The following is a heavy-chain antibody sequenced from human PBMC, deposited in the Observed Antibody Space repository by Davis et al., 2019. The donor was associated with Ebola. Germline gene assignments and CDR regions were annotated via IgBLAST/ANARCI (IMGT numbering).Heavy chain of an antibody. V-gene: IGHV3-23*01. D-gene: IGHD3-22*01. CDR2: LGTSADT. CDR1: GFIFSSYV. CDR3: GKDIDLNGYYPLSFDF. Sequence: GESLKISCAASGFIFSSYVMSWVRQAPGKGLEWVSTLGTSADTYYADSVKGRFTISRDDSKNTLYLHMNSLRAEDTAVYFCGKDIDLNGYYPLSFDFWGQGTLVTASS. J-gene: IGHJ4*02.